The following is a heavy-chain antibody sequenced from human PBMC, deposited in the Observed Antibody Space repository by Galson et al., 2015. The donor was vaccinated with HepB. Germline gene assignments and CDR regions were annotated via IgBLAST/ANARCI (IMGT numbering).Heavy chain of an antibody. CDR2: ISYDGSNK. Sequence: SLRLSCAASGFTFSSYAMHWVRQAPGKGLEWVAVISYDGSNKYYADSVKGRFTIPRDNSKNTLYLQMNSLRAEDTAVYYCARDYESGVVVTAMYFDYWGQGTLVTVSS. D-gene: IGHD2-21*02. CDR1: GFTFSSYA. J-gene: IGHJ4*02. CDR3: ARDYESGVVVTAMYFDY. V-gene: IGHV3-30*04.